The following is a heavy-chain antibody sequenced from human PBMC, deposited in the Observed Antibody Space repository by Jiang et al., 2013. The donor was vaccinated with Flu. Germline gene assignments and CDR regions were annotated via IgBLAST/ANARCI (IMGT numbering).Heavy chain of an antibody. CDR2: INHSGIT. Sequence: VLLKPSETLSLTCAVYGDSFSGYYWSWFRQSPGKGLEWIGEINHSGITNYNPSLKSRVTFSVDTSKNQFSLKLTSVTAADTAVYYCARLSGWFTGKGFDFWGQGALVTVSS. V-gene: IGHV4-34*01. CDR3: ARLSGWFTGKGFDF. J-gene: IGHJ4*02. CDR1: GDSFSGYY. D-gene: IGHD6-19*01.